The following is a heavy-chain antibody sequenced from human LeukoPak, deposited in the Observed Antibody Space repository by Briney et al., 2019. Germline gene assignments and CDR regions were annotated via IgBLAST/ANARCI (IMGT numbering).Heavy chain of an antibody. CDR3: ARGPRKSEAIGERQQLVSAFDI. CDR1: GGSISSYY. J-gene: IGHJ3*02. D-gene: IGHD6-13*01. V-gene: IGHV4-4*07. CDR2: IYSTGST. Sequence: SETLSLTCTVSGGSISSYYWSWIRQPAGKGLEWIGRIYSTGSTNYNPSLKSRVTMSVDTSKNQFSLRLRSVTAEDTAVYYCARGPRKSEAIGERQQLVSAFDIWGQGTMVTVSS.